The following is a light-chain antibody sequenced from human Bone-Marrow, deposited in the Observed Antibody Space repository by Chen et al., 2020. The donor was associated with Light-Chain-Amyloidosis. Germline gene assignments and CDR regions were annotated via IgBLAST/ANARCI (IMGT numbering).Light chain of an antibody. J-gene: IGLJ3*02. Sequence: QSVLTQPPSASEAPRQRVTIYFSGSSSNIGSNPVNWYQHLPGQAPKLLIYYDDLVSSGVSDRFSGSKSGSSASLAISGLQSEDEADYYCAVWDDDFNTPVFGGGTKLTVL. CDR1: SSNIGSNP. CDR2: YDD. CDR3: AVWDDDFNTPV. V-gene: IGLV1-36*01.